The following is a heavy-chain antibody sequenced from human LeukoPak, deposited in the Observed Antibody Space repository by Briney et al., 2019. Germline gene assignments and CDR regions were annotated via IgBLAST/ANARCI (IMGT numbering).Heavy chain of an antibody. CDR1: GFTFNDYA. J-gene: IGHJ4*02. D-gene: IGHD2-21*02. Sequence: GGSLRLSCAASGFTFNDYALYWVRQAPGKGLEWVTLISYDGYDKSYADSVRGRFTISRDNSRNTLYLQMDSLRSEDTAVYYCARSPVTYLYYFDYWGQGTPVTVSS. CDR3: ARSPVTYLYYFDY. V-gene: IGHV3-30-3*01. CDR2: ISYDGYDK.